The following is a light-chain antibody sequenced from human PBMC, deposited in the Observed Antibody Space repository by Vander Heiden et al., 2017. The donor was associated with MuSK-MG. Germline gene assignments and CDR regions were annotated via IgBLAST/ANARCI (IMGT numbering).Light chain of an antibody. CDR1: SSHIGGYNY. CDR2: NVT. V-gene: IGLV2-11*01. CDR3: CSYTGRNTYV. J-gene: IGLJ1*01. Sequence: QSALTQPRSVSGSPGQSVTISCTGTSSHIGGYNYVSWFQQHPGQVPKLMVYNVTKRPSGVPDRFSGSRSANSASLTISGLQAEDEADYYCCSYTGRNTYVFGSGTKVTVL.